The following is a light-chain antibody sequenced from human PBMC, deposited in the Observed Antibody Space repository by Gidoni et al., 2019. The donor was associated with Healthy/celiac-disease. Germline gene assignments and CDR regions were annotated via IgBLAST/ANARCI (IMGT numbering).Light chain of an antibody. V-gene: IGLV3-1*01. CDR3: QAWDSSTAHVV. J-gene: IGLJ2*01. CDR1: TLGDKY. Sequence: SYELTRPPSVSVSPGQTASITCSGDTLGDKYACWYQQKPGQSPVLVIYQDSKRPSGIPERFSGSNSGNTATLTISGTQAMDEADYYCQAWDSSTAHVVFGGGTKLTVL. CDR2: QDS.